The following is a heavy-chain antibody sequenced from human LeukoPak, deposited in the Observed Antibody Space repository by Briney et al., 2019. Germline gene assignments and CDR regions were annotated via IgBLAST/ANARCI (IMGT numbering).Heavy chain of an antibody. Sequence: GGSLRLSCAASGFTFSRCGMHWVRQAPGKGLDWVAVIWYVGSNKQYADSVKGRITISRDNSKNTLHLQMNSLRAEDTAVYYCARDQGICGDGIFDYWGQGTLVTVSS. CDR3: ARDQGICGDGIFDY. D-gene: IGHD5-24*01. CDR2: IWYVGSNK. V-gene: IGHV3-33*01. CDR1: GFTFSRCG. J-gene: IGHJ4*02.